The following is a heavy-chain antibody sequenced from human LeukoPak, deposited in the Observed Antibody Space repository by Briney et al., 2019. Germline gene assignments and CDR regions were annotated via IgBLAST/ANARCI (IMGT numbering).Heavy chain of an antibody. D-gene: IGHD2-2*01. CDR3: ARGHIVVVPAAIWGDDAFDI. CDR1: GYTFTGYY. Sequence: ASVKVSCKASGYTFTGYYMHWVRQAPGQGLEWMGWISAYNGNTNYAQKLQGRVTMTTDTSTSTAYMELRSLRSDDTAVYYCARGHIVVVPAAIWGDDAFDIWGQGIMVTVSS. V-gene: IGHV1-18*04. J-gene: IGHJ3*02. CDR2: ISAYNGNT.